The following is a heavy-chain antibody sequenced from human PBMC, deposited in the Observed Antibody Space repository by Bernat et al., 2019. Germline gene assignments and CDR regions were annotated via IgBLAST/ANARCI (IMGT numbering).Heavy chain of an antibody. CDR1: GGSFSGYY. V-gene: IGHV4-34*01. D-gene: IGHD2-21*01. Sequence: QVQLQQWGAGLLKPSETLSLTCAVYGGSFSGYYWSWIRQPPGKGLEWIGEINHSGSTNYNPSLKSRVTISVDTSKNQFSLKLSSVTAADTAVYYCAREGVIADVIFDYWGQGTLVTVSS. J-gene: IGHJ4*02. CDR2: INHSGST. CDR3: AREGVIADVIFDY.